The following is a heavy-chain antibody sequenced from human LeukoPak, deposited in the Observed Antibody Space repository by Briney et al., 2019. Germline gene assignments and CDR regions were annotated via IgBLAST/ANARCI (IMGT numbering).Heavy chain of an antibody. J-gene: IGHJ5*02. D-gene: IGHD3-10*01. CDR3: ARSEAPMVRGVIMVNWVDP. V-gene: IGHV4-59*11. Sequence: KPSETLSLTCTVSGGSISSHFWSWIRQPPGKGLEWLGYISYSGSTDYNPSLKSRVTISIDTSKNQFSLKLSSVTAADTAVYYCARSEAPMVRGVIMVNWVDPWGQGTLVTVSS. CDR1: GGSISSHF. CDR2: ISYSGST.